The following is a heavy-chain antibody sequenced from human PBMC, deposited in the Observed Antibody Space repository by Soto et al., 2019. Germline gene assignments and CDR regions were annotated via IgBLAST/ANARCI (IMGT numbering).Heavy chain of an antibody. CDR1: GGTFSSYA. V-gene: IGHV1-69*01. CDR3: ARGARRIAARQYFDY. J-gene: IGHJ4*02. CDR2: IIPIFGTA. Sequence: QVQLVQSGAEVKKPGSSVNVSCKASGGTFSSYAISWVRQAPGQGLEWMGGIIPIFGTANYAQKFQGRVTITADESTSTAYMELSSLRSENTAVHSCARGARRIAARQYFDYLGQGTLVTVSA. D-gene: IGHD6-6*01.